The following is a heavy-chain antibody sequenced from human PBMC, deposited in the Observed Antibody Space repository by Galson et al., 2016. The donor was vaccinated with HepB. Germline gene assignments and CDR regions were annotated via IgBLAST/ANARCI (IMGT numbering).Heavy chain of an antibody. CDR3: AKDHHNNDYYEDFDY. CDR2: ISDSGEST. CDR1: GFTFNNFA. D-gene: IGHD1-26*01. Sequence: SLRLSCAASGFTFNNFAMSWVRQAPGKGLEWVSSISDSGESTHYAESVKGRFTTSRDSSKNTLFLQMNSLRAEDTAVYYCAKDHHNNDYYEDFDYWGQGTLVTVSS. J-gene: IGHJ4*02. V-gene: IGHV3-23*01.